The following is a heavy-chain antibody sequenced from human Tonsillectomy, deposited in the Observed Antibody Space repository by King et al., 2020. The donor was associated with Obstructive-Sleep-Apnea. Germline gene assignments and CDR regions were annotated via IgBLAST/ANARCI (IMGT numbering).Heavy chain of an antibody. J-gene: IGHJ4*02. CDR2: IYHSGST. V-gene: IGHV4-4*02. CDR1: GGSLSSSSW. Sequence: VQLQESGPGLVKPSGTLSLTCAVSGGSLSSSSWWTRVRQPPGKRLEWIGQIYHSGSTNYNPALESRVTISVDKSKNQFSLKLSSVTAADTAIYYCARTTHGDYALDYWGQGTLVTVSS. D-gene: IGHD4-17*01. CDR3: ARTTHGDYALDY.